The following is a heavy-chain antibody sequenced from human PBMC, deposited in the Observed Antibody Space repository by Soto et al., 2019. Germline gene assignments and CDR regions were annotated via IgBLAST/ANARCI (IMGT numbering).Heavy chain of an antibody. CDR1: GYTFTGYY. CDR3: AILGGERGYCSGGSCPFDY. Sequence: QVQLVQSGAEVKKPGASMKVSCKASGYTFTGYYMHWVRQAPGQGLEWMGWINPNSGGTNYAQKFQGWVTMTRDTSISTAYMELSRLRSDDTAVYYCAILGGERGYCSGGSCPFDYWGQGTLVTVSS. V-gene: IGHV1-2*04. J-gene: IGHJ4*02. D-gene: IGHD2-15*01. CDR2: INPNSGGT.